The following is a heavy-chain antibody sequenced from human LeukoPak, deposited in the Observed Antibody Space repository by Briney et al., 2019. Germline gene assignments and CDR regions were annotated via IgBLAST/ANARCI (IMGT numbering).Heavy chain of an antibody. CDR3: ASGEVGVVYRAGGRYYYYYHAMDV. Sequence: SVNVSCKASGGTFSSYAISWVRQAPGQGLEWMGGIIPIFGTANYAQKFQGRVTITADESTSTAYMELSSLRSEDTAVYYCASGEVGVVYRAGGRYYYYYHAMDVWGQGTTVTVSS. J-gene: IGHJ6*02. CDR1: GGTFSSYA. CDR2: IIPIFGTA. D-gene: IGHD2-15*01. V-gene: IGHV1-69*13.